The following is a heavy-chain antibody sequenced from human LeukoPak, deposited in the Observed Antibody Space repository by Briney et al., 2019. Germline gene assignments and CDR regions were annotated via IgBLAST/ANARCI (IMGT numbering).Heavy chain of an antibody. CDR3: ARGGCSGGSCYSDFDY. V-gene: IGHV4-39*01. CDR2: IYYSGST. D-gene: IGHD2-15*01. CDR1: GGSISSFTYY. J-gene: IGHJ4*02. Sequence: SETLSLTCSVSGGSISSFTYYWAWIRQPPGKGLEWIGSIYYSGSTYYNASLKSRVTISIDTSKNQFSLRLTSVTAADTAVYYCARGGCSGGSCYSDFDYWGQGTLVTVSS.